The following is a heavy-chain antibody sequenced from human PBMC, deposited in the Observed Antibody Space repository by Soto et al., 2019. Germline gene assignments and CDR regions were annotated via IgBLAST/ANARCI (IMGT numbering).Heavy chain of an antibody. CDR3: ARVTYYDFWSGYHFDY. CDR2: IYYSGST. CDR1: GGSISSYY. D-gene: IGHD3-3*01. V-gene: IGHV4-59*01. J-gene: IGHJ4*02. Sequence: PSETLSLTCTVSGGSISSYYWSWIRQPPGKGLEWIGYIYYSGSTNYNPSLKSRVTISVDTSKNQFSLKLSSVTAADTAVYYCARVTYYDFWSGYHFDYWGQGTLVTVSS.